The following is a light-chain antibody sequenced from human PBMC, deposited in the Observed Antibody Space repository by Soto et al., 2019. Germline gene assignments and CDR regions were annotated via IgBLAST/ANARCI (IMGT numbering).Light chain of an antibody. CDR2: GNS. CDR1: SSNIGAGYD. Sequence: QSVLTQRPSVSGAPGQRVTISCTGSSSNIGAGYDVHWYQQLPGTAPKLLIYGNSNRPSGVPDRFSGSKSGTSASLAITGLQAEDEADYYCQSYDSSLSAVFGTGTKVTVL. CDR3: QSYDSSLSAV. J-gene: IGLJ1*01. V-gene: IGLV1-40*01.